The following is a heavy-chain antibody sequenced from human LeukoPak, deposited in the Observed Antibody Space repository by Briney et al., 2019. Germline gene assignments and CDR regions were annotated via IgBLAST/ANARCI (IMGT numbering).Heavy chain of an antibody. V-gene: IGHV4-34*01. CDR3: VRVPDFIARPCDS. J-gene: IGHJ4*02. CDR1: GRSFSGYY. Sequence: PSETLALTCAVYGRSFSGYYWIGMRETPGRGVECVGESSRTGDITGYHPSLKGRATISVDSSKKPFSLKLTAVTAADTGVYYCVRVPDFIARPCDSWGPGTLVTVSS. D-gene: IGHD2-21*01. CDR2: SSRTGDI.